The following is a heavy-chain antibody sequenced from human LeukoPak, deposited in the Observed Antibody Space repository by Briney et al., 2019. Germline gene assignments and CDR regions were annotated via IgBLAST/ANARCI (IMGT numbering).Heavy chain of an antibody. CDR3: ARELRFLEWATKP. J-gene: IGHJ5*02. D-gene: IGHD3-3*01. CDR2: IYTSGST. Sequence: SQTLSLTCTVSGGSISSGSYCWSWIRQPAGKGLEWIGRIYTSGSTNYNPSLKSRVTISVDTSKNQFSLKLSSVTAADTAVYYCARELRFLEWATKPWGQGTLVTVSS. CDR1: GGSISSGSYC. V-gene: IGHV4-61*02.